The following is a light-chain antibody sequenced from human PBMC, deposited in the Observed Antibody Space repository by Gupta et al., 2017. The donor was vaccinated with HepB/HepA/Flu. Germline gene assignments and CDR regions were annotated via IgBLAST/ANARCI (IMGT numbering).Light chain of an antibody. V-gene: IGLV1-51*01. CDR1: TPNIGNDS. CDR3: GTWDSSLSVEV. CDR2: DSN. Sequence: QSVLTQPPLVSAAPGQKVTIFCSGSTPNIGNDSVYWYQQFPGTAPRLLIYDSNQRPSGIPDRFSASKSGTSATLCITGLQTGDEADYYCGTWDSSLSVEVFGGGTKLTVL. J-gene: IGLJ2*01.